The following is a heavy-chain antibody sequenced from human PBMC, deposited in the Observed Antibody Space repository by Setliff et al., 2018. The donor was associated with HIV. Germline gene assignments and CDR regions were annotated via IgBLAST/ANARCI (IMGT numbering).Heavy chain of an antibody. CDR2: IRSKVYGGTT. Sequence: GGSLGLSCTGSGFTFGDYDMSWVRQAPGKGLEWVGFIRSKVYGGTTEYAASVKGRFTISRDDSKSIAYLQMNSLKTEDTAVYYCSRDDLYGGNSFDYWGQGTLVTVSS. V-gene: IGHV3-49*04. CDR1: GFTFGDYD. D-gene: IGHD4-17*01. J-gene: IGHJ4*02. CDR3: SRDDLYGGNSFDY.